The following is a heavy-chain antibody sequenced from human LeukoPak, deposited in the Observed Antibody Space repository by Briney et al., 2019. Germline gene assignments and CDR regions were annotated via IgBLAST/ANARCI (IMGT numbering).Heavy chain of an antibody. J-gene: IGHJ4*02. Sequence: GGSLRLSCAAFGFTFSSYAMSWVRQAPGKGLEWVSAISGSGGSTYYADSVKGRFTISRDNSKNTLYLQMNSLRAEDTAVYYCAKARNLYYYDSSGYPDDYWGQGTLVTVSS. D-gene: IGHD3-22*01. CDR2: ISGSGGST. CDR3: AKARNLYYYDSSGYPDDY. V-gene: IGHV3-23*01. CDR1: GFTFSSYA.